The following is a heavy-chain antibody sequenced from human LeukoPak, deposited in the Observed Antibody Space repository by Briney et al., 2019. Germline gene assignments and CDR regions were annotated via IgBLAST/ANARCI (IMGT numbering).Heavy chain of an antibody. J-gene: IGHJ4*02. D-gene: IGHD3-10*01. CDR3: VGSHVAAY. CDR2: LNPDGTNT. CDR1: GFTFSRYA. V-gene: IGHV3-74*01. Sequence: PGGSLRLSCAASGFTFSRYAMNWVRQVPGKGLVWVSHLNPDGTNTYYADSVKGRFTVSRDNARNTLYLQMNNLRAEDTAVYYCVGSHVAAYWGQGTLVTVSS.